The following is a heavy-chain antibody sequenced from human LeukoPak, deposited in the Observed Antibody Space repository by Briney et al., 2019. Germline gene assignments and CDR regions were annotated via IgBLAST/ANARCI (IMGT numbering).Heavy chain of an antibody. V-gene: IGHV1-69*13. CDR2: IIPIFGTA. Sequence: GASVKVSCKASGGTFSSYAISWVRQAPGQGLEWMGGIIPIFGTANYAQKFQGRVTITADESTSTAYMELSSLRSEDTAVYYCARHVRGAYYYGSGSYSLDYWGQGTLVTVSS. J-gene: IGHJ4*02. CDR1: GGTFSSYA. CDR3: ARHVRGAYYYGSGSYSLDY. D-gene: IGHD3-10*01.